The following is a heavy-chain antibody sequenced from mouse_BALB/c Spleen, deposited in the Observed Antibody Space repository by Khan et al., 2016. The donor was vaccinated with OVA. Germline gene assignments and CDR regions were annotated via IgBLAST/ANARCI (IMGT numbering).Heavy chain of an antibody. J-gene: IGHJ4*01. D-gene: IGHD1-1*01. CDR2: ITYSGNI. Sequence: EVQLQESGPSLVKPSQTLSLSCSVTSDSITSGFWNWIRKFPGNKFEYLGYITYSGNIYYNPSLKSRISITRDTSKSQYYLQLKSVTTEDTTTYYCARSYGSWAMDYWGQGTSVTVSS. CDR3: ARSYGSWAMDY. V-gene: IGHV3-8*02. CDR1: SDSITSGF.